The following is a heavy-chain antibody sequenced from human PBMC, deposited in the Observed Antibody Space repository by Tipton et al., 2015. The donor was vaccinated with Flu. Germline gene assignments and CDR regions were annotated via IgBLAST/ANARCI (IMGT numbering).Heavy chain of an antibody. CDR3: VRQPYLGAYGGFFDY. V-gene: IGHV5-51*01. Sequence: QLVQSGAEVKKPGESLKSSCKGSGYSFTSYWIGWVRQMPGKGLEWMGIIYPGYSDTRYSPSFQGQVTISADKSISTAYLQWSSLKASDTAMYYCVRQPYLGAYGGFFDYWGQGTLVPVSS. D-gene: IGHD4-23*01. J-gene: IGHJ4*02. CDR2: IYPGYSDT. CDR1: GYSFTSYW.